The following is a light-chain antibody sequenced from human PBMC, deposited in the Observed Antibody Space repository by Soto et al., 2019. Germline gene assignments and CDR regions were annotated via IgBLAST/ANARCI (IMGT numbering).Light chain of an antibody. Sequence: DIQRTQSPSTLSASVGDRVTITCRAGQRISSWLAWYQQKPGKAPKLLIYKASSLESGGPSRFSGSGSGTEFTLTISSLQPDDFATYYCQQYNSYPLTFGGGTKVEIK. V-gene: IGKV1-5*03. CDR3: QQYNSYPLT. CDR2: KAS. CDR1: QRISSW. J-gene: IGKJ4*01.